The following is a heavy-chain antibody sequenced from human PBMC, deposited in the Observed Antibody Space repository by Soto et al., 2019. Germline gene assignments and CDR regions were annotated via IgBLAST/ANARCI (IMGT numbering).Heavy chain of an antibody. D-gene: IGHD3-9*01. Sequence: PGGSLRLSCAASGFTFSSYWMSWVRQAPGKGLEWVANIKQDGSEKYYVDSVKGRFTISRDNAKNSLYLQMNSLRAEDTAVYYCARDPFPMYYDILTGYYYGMDVWGQGTTVTVSS. J-gene: IGHJ6*02. CDR2: IKQDGSEK. CDR3: ARDPFPMYYDILTGYYYGMDV. CDR1: GFTFSSYW. V-gene: IGHV3-7*03.